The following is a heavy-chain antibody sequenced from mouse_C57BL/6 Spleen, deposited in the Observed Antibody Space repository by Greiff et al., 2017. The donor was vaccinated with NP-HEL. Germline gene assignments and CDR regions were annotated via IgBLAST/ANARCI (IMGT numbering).Heavy chain of an antibody. J-gene: IGHJ4*01. V-gene: IGHV1-59*01. Sequence: QVQLKQPGAELVRPGTSVKLSCKASGYTFTSYWMHWVKQRPGQGLEWIGVIDPSDSYTNYNQKFKGKATLTVDTSSSTAYMQLSSLTSEDSAVYYCASPGGSGLYAMDYWGQGTSVTVSS. CDR3: ASPGGSGLYAMDY. CDR1: GYTFTSYW. D-gene: IGHD3-2*02. CDR2: IDPSDSYT.